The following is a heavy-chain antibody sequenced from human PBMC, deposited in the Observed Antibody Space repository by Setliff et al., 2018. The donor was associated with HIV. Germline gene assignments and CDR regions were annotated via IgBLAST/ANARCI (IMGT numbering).Heavy chain of an antibody. CDR1: GYTFTSYA. D-gene: IGHD2-15*01. CDR2: INAGNGNT. J-gene: IGHJ4*02. V-gene: IGHV1-3*01. CDR3: ARNQAGSCSGGGCYALRGFDY. Sequence: ASVKVSCKASGYTFTSYAMHWVRQAPGQRLEWMGWINAGNGNTKYSQTFQGRVTMTTDTSTATAFMELRSLRSDDTAVYFCARNQAGSCSGGGCYALRGFDYWGQGALVTVSS.